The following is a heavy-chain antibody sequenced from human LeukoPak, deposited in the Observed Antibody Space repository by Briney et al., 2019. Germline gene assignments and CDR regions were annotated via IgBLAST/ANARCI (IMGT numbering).Heavy chain of an antibody. Sequence: ASVKVSCKASGYTFTSYDNNWVRQAAGQGLEWMGCMNPNRGNTGYAQKFQGRVTINRNTPISTAYMKLSSLRSEDTAVYYCVVPHYDFWSGYFNYWGQGTLVTVSS. D-gene: IGHD3-3*01. CDR3: VVPHYDFWSGYFNY. CDR2: MNPNRGNT. V-gene: IGHV1-8*03. CDR1: GYTFTSYD. J-gene: IGHJ4*02.